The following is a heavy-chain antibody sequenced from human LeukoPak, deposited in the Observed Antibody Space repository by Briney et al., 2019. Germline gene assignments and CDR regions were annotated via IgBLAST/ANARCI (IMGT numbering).Heavy chain of an antibody. D-gene: IGHD3-3*01. CDR1: GDSVRSFH. J-gene: IGHJ4*02. V-gene: IGHV4-31*03. CDR3: ARDRSGYSDY. Sequence: SETLSLTCTVSGDSVRSFHWSWIRQHPGKGLEWIGYIYYSGSTYYNPSLKSRVTISVDTSKNQFSLKPSSVTAADTAVYYCARDRSGYSDYWGQGTLVTVSS. CDR2: IYYSGST.